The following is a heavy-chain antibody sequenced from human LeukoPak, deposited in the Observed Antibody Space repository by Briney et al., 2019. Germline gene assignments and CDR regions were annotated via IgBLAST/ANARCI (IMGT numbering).Heavy chain of an antibody. V-gene: IGHV4-39*07. J-gene: IGHJ4*02. CDR1: GASY. Sequence: SETLSLTCTVSGASYWGWVRQTPEMGLEWIGSIYSTGGTYYNPSLKSRLTISLDTSKRQFSLKMTSMTAADTAVYYCASLRADGGNYPRFDYWGQGALVTVSA. CDR2: IYSTGGT. D-gene: IGHD4-23*01. CDR3: ASLRADGGNYPRFDY.